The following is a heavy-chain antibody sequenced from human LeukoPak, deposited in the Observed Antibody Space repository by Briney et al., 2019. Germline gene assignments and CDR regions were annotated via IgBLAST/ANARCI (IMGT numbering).Heavy chain of an antibody. Sequence: GASVKVSCKASGYTFTTFGISWVRQAPGQGLEWMGWISAYNGNTNYAQKLQGRVTMTTDTSTSTAYMELRSLRSDDTAVYYCARVLAVTMVREGFDYWGQGTLVTVSS. CDR3: ARVLAVTMVREGFDY. CDR2: ISAYNGNT. D-gene: IGHD3-10*01. V-gene: IGHV1-18*01. CDR1: GYTFTTFG. J-gene: IGHJ4*02.